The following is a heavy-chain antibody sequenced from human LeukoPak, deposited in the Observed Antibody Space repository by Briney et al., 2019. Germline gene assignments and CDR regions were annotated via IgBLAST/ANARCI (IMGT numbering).Heavy chain of an antibody. D-gene: IGHD6-13*01. CDR2: IYYSGST. V-gene: IGHV4-59*08. CDR1: GGSISSYY. J-gene: IGHJ6*03. CDR3: ARLLRYSSSHYYYYYMDV. Sequence: SETLSLTCTASGGSISSYYWSWIRQPPGKGLEWIGYIYYSGSTNYNPSLKSRVTISVDTSKNQFSLKLSSVTAADTAVYYCARLLRYSSSHYYYYYMDVWGKGTTVTVSS.